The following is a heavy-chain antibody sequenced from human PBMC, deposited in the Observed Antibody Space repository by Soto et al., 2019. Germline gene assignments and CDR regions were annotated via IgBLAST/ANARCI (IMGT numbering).Heavy chain of an antibody. D-gene: IGHD3-10*01. V-gene: IGHV3-23*01. CDR1: GFTFNNYA. J-gene: IGHJ4*02. CDR3: AIHFYYGSGSYYAVDY. CDR2: ISASDGST. Sequence: EVQLLESGGGLVQPGGSLRLSCVVSGFTFNNYAMNWVRQAPGKGLEWVSGISASDGSTYYADSVKGRFTISRDSSKHTLYLQMNSLRADDTAIYYCAIHFYYGSGSYYAVDYWGQGTLVTVSS.